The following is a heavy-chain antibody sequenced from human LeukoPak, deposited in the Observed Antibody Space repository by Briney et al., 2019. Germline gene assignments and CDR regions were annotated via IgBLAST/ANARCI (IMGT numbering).Heavy chain of an antibody. J-gene: IGHJ4*02. Sequence: GGSLRLSCAASGFTFSNYAMSWVRQAPGKGLEWVSGISGSGGRTYYADSVQGRFTISRDNSKNTLYLQMNSLTDEDTAVDYCAKKWGVVTTTLDYCDYWGQGTLVTVSS. CDR3: AKKWGVVTTTLDYCDY. CDR2: ISGSGGRT. CDR1: GFTFSNYA. V-gene: IGHV3-23*01. D-gene: IGHD4-23*01.